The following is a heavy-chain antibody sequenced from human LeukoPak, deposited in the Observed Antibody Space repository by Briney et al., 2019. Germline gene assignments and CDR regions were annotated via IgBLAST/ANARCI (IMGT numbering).Heavy chain of an antibody. CDR3: ARDGETTAYYFDF. Sequence: PSETLSLTCTVSGGSISSSSYYWGWIRQPPGKGLEWIGSIYYSGSTYYNPSLKSRVTISIDTSKNQFSLNLSSVTAADTAVYYCARDGETTAYYFDFWGLGTLVTVSS. CDR2: IYYSGST. CDR1: GGSISSSSYY. J-gene: IGHJ4*02. D-gene: IGHD4-17*01. V-gene: IGHV4-39*07.